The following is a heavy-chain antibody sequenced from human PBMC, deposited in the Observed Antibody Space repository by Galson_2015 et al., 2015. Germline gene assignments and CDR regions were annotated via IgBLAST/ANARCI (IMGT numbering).Heavy chain of an antibody. V-gene: IGHV4-59*12. CDR3: ARELVGANYFDY. J-gene: IGHJ4*02. CDR2: IYHSGST. Sequence: ETLSLTCTVSGGSISSYYWSWIRQPPGKGLEWIGYIYHSGSTYYNPSLKSRVTISVDRSKNQFSLKLSSVTAADTAVYYCARELVGANYFDYWGQGTLVTVSS. D-gene: IGHD1-26*01. CDR1: GGSISSYY.